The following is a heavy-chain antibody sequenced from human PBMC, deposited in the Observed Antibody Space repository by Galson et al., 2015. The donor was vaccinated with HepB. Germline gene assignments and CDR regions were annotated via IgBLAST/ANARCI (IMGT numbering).Heavy chain of an antibody. CDR1: GGTFSSYA. D-gene: IGHD6-6*01. J-gene: IGHJ4*02. Sequence: SVKVSCKASGGTFSSYAISWVRQAPGQGLEWMGGIIPILGTANYAQKFQGRVTITADESTSTAYMELSSLRSEDTAVYYCAQLYSSSHYVDFDYWGQGTLVTVSS. V-gene: IGHV1-69*13. CDR2: IIPILGTA. CDR3: AQLYSSSHYVDFDY.